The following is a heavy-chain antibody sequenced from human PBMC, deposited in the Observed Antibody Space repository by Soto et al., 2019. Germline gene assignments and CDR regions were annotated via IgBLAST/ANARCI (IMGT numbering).Heavy chain of an antibody. V-gene: IGHV3-33*01. Sequence: QVQLVESGGGVVQPGRSLRLSCAASGFTFRDYGMHWVRQAPGKGLEWVVVIWYDGSNKYYADSVKGRFTISRDNSKNTLYLQMNSLTAEDTAVYYCARGYASGSGVFDSWGKGTVVTVSS. CDR3: ARGYASGSGVFDS. CDR2: IWYDGSNK. J-gene: IGHJ4*02. CDR1: GFTFRDYG. D-gene: IGHD3-10*01.